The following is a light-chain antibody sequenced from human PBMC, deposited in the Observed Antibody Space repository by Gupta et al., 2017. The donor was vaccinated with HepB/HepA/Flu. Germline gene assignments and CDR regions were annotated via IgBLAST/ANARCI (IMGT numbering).Light chain of an antibody. J-gene: IGKJ4*01. Sequence: DIQMTQYPSSLSASVGDRVTITCRASQSIRNYLHWYQQKPGKAPRVLIYAASSVQSGVPARFSGSGSGTDFTLTISRLQPEDFATYYCQQTDITPLTFGGGTKVDIK. CDR3: QQTDITPLT. CDR2: AAS. CDR1: QSIRNY. V-gene: IGKV1-39*01.